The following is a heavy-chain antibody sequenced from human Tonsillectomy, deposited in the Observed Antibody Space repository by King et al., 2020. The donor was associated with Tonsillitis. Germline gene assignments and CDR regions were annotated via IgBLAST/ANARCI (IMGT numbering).Heavy chain of an antibody. D-gene: IGHD3-10*01. CDR1: GVSISTYF. CDR3: ARAYYGSGSYYSH. Sequence: VQLQESGPGLVKPSETLSLTCTVSGVSISTYFWSWIRQPPGKGLEWIGYIYYSWSTNYNPSLKSRVTISVDTSKNQFSLKLNSVTAADTAVYYCARAYYGSGSYYSHWGQGTLVTVSS. V-gene: IGHV4-59*01. J-gene: IGHJ4*02. CDR2: IYYSWST.